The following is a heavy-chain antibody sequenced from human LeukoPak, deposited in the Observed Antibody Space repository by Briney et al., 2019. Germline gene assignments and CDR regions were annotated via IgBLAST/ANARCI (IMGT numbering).Heavy chain of an antibody. D-gene: IGHD3-10*01. Sequence: GGSLRLSCAASGFTFDDYAMHWVRQAPGKGLEWVSVISWNSGSIDYADSVKGRFTISRDNAKNSLYLQMNSLRAEDTAVYYWAKRLMGPAPLFDYWGQGTPVTLPS. CDR1: GFTFDDYA. CDR2: ISWNSGSI. V-gene: IGHV3-9*01. CDR3: AKRLMGPAPLFDY. J-gene: IGHJ4*02.